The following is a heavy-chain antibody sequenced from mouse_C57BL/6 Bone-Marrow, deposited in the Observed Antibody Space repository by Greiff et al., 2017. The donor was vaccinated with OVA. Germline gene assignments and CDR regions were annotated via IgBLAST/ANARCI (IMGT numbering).Heavy chain of an antibody. V-gene: IGHV3-6*01. J-gene: IGHJ4*01. CDR3: AKSYITTVVAPYAMDY. D-gene: IGHD1-1*01. CDR1: GYSITSGYY. Sequence: EVQVVESGPGLVKPSQSLSLTCSVSGYSITSGYYWNWIRQFPGNKLEWMCYISYDGSNNYNPSLKNRISITRDTSKNQFFLKLNSVTTEDTATYYCAKSYITTVVAPYAMDYWGQGTSVTVSS. CDR2: ISYDGSN.